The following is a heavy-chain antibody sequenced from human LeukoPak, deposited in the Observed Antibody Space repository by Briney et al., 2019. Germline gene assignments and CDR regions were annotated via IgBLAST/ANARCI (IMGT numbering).Heavy chain of an antibody. D-gene: IGHD6-13*01. CDR1: GFTFSDYY. CDR2: ISNSGSTI. J-gene: IGHJ5*02. Sequence: PGGSLRLSCAASGFTFSDYYMSWIRQAPGKGLEWVSYISNSGSTIYYADSVKGRFTISRDNAKNSLYLQMNSLRAEDTAVYYCARDGSSHDLVWFDPWGQGTLVTVSS. V-gene: IGHV3-11*04. CDR3: ARDGSSHDLVWFDP.